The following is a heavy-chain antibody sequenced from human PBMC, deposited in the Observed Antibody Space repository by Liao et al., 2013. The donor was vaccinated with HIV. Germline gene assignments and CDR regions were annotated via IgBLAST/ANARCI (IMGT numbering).Heavy chain of an antibody. CDR1: GGSISSYY. CDR2: IYYNGNT. CDR3: ARGVPPWGDYGALDI. V-gene: IGHV4-59*08. J-gene: IGHJ3*02. Sequence: QVQLQESGPGLVKPSETLSLTCTVSGGSISSYYWNWIRQSPGKGLEWIGYIYYNGNTYYNPSLKSRVTISLDTSNNQFSLRLISVTSADTAVYYCARGVPPWGDYGALDIWGQGTMVTVSS. D-gene: IGHD4-17*01.